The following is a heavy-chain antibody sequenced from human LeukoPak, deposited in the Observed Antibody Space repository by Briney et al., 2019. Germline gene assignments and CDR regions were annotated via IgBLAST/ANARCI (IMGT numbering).Heavy chain of an antibody. J-gene: IGHJ4*02. CDR2: IISSSSYI. CDR3: ARDPSTSGDYYDSSGYSGY. V-gene: IGHV3-21*01. CDR1: GFTFSSYS. Sequence: PGGSLRLSCAASGFTFSSYSMNWVRQAPGKGLGWVSSIISSSSYIYYADSVKGRFTISRDNAKNSLYLQMNSLRAEDTAVYYCARDPSTSGDYYDSSGYSGYWGQGTLVTVSS. D-gene: IGHD3-22*01.